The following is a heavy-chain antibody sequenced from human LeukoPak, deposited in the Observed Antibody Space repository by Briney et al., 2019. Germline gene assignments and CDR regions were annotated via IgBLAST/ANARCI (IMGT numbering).Heavy chain of an antibody. V-gene: IGHV3-48*03. D-gene: IGHD4-11*01. Sequence: PGGSLRLSCAASGFTFTSFQMTWVRQAPGKGLECVSYIGGGDSQIFYADSVKGRFTISRDNAKNSLYLQMSSLRAEDTAIYYCARWGHSDYSSFPTKFDYWGQGTLVTVSS. CDR2: IGGGDSQI. J-gene: IGHJ4*02. CDR3: ARWGHSDYSSFPTKFDY. CDR1: GFTFTSFQ.